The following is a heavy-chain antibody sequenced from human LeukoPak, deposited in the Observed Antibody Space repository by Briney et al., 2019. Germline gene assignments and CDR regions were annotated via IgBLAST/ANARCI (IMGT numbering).Heavy chain of an antibody. Sequence: SETLSLTCAVYGGAFSGYYWTWIRQPPAQGLEWIGEIHYSGSATYNPSLKSRVTISVDTSKNQFSLKMNSVTAADTAVYYCARGQWFRAFWSRGTPVTVSS. CDR3: ARGQWFRAF. V-gene: IGHV4-34*01. J-gene: IGHJ4*02. CDR1: GGAFSGYY. D-gene: IGHD3-10*01. CDR2: IHYSGSA.